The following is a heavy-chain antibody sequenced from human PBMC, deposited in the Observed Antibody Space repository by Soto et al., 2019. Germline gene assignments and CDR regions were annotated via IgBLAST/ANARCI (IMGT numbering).Heavy chain of an antibody. CDR2: IYYSGST. V-gene: IGHV4-39*01. CDR1: GGSINTNY. CDR3: GRHRDTAMPNFDY. Sequence: PSETLSLTCTVSGGSINTNYWGWIRQPPGKGLEWIGSIYYSGSTYYNPSLKSRVTISVDTSKNQFSLKLSSVTAADTAVYYCGRHRDTAMPNFDYWGQGTLVTVSS. D-gene: IGHD5-18*01. J-gene: IGHJ4*02.